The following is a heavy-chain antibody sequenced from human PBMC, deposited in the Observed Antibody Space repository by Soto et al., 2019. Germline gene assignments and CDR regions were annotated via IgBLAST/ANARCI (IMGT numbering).Heavy chain of an antibody. CDR1: GFTFSSYW. CDR3: ARGGGYYGSGTHFDY. V-gene: IGHV3-7*05. Sequence: GGSLRLSCAASGFTFSSYWMSWVRQAPGKGLEWVANIKQDGSEKYYVDSVKGRFTISRDNAKNSLYLQMNSLRAEDTAVYYCARGGGYYGSGTHFDYWGQGTLVTVSS. CDR2: IKQDGSEK. D-gene: IGHD3-10*01. J-gene: IGHJ4*02.